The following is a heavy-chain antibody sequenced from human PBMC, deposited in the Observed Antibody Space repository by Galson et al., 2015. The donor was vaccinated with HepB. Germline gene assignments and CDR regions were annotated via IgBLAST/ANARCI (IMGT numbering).Heavy chain of an antibody. CDR2: IYSGGSA. D-gene: IGHD6-19*01. CDR1: GFTVSSNY. J-gene: IGHJ4*02. Sequence: SLRLSCAASGFTVSSNYMSWVRQAPGKGLEWVSVIYSGGSAYYADSVKGRFTISRDNSKNTLYLQMNSLRAEDTAVYYCARSGCVKAGTCHFDYWGQGTLATVSS. V-gene: IGHV3-53*01. CDR3: ARSGCVKAGTCHFDY.